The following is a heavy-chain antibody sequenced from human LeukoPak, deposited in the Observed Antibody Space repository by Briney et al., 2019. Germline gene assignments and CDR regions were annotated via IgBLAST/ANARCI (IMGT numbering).Heavy chain of an antibody. D-gene: IGHD3-10*02. CDR3: ARDYVVPEGYLDY. V-gene: IGHV3-21*01. J-gene: IGHJ4*02. Sequence: GGSLRLSCAAPGFTFSSYSMNWVRQAPGKGLEWVSSITSGSNYIYYADSVKGRFTISRDNAKNSLYLQMNSLRAEDTAVYYCARDYVVPEGYLDYWGQGTLVTVSS. CDR1: GFTFSSYS. CDR2: ITSGSNYI.